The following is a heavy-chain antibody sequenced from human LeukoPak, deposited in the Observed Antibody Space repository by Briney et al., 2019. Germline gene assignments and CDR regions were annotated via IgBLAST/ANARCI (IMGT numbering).Heavy chain of an antibody. D-gene: IGHD6-13*01. V-gene: IGHV5-51*01. J-gene: IGHJ6*02. CDR1: GYSFTSYW. CDR3: ARQESAAGTGTDYYYYYGMDV. CDR2: IYSHDSET. Sequence: GGSLKISCKGSGYSFTSYWIGWVRQLPGKGLEWMGIIYSHDSETRYSPSFQGQVTISADKSISTAYLQWSSLKASDTAMYYCARQESAAGTGTDYYYYYGMDVWGQGTTVTVSS.